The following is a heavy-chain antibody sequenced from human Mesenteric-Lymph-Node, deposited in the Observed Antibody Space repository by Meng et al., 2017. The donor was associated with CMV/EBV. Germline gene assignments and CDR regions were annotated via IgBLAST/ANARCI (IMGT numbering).Heavy chain of an antibody. CDR1: GYSFTNYW. V-gene: IGHV5-51*01. D-gene: IGHD5-12*01. CDR3: VRRGLRYFDH. CDR2: IYPGDSAT. J-gene: IGHJ4*02. Sequence: GGSLRLSCKGSGYSFTNYWIGWVRQMPGKGLEWIVIIYPGDSATRYSPSFQGQVTISADKSISTAYLQWNSLKASDTAMYYCVRRGLRYFDHWGRGTLVTVSS.